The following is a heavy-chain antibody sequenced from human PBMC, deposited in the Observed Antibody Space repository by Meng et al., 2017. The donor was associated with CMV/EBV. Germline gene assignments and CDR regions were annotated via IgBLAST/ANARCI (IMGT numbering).Heavy chain of an antibody. Sequence: SGFTFSSYSMNWVRQAPGKGLEWVSSISSSSSYIYYADSVKGRFTISRDNAKNSLYLQMNSLRAEDTAVYYCARLYCSSTSCPGDYWGQGTLVTVSS. V-gene: IGHV3-21*01. D-gene: IGHD2-2*01. CDR1: GFTFSSYS. J-gene: IGHJ4*02. CDR3: ARLYCSSTSCPGDY. CDR2: ISSSSSYI.